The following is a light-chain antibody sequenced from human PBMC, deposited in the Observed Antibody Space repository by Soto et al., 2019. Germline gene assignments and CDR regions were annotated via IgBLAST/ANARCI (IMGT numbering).Light chain of an antibody. V-gene: IGLV2-14*01. CDR2: EVS. J-gene: IGLJ2*01. CDR1: SSDVGGYNY. Sequence: QAASVSGSPGQSITISCTGTSSDVGGYNYVSWYQQHPGKAPKLMIYEVSNRPSGVSNRFSGSKSGNTASLTISGLQAEDEADYYCSSYRSSSTLGVFGGGTKLTVL. CDR3: SSYRSSSTLGV.